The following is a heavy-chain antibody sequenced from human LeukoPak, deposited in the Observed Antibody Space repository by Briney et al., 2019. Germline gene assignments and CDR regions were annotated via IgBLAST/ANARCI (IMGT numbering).Heavy chain of an antibody. CDR3: AKANLNYYYDSSGYYSYFDY. J-gene: IGHJ4*02. V-gene: IGHV3-9*01. Sequence: PGRSLRLSCAASGFTFDDYAMHWVRQAPGKGLEWVSGIGWNSGSIGYADSVKGRFTISRDNAKNSLYLQMNSLRAEDTALYYCAKANLNYYYDSSGYYSYFDYWGQGTLVTVSS. D-gene: IGHD3-22*01. CDR1: GFTFDDYA. CDR2: IGWNSGSI.